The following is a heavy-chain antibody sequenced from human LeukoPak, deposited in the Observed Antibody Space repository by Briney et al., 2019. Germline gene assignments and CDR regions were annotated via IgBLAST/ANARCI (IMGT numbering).Heavy chain of an antibody. D-gene: IGHD3-3*01. CDR3: ASSIFGVAPDRIYFDY. CDR2: IYYSGST. Sequence: PSQTLSLTCTVSGGSISSGGYYWGWIRQPPGKGLEWIGSIYYSGSTYYNPSLKSRVTISVDTSKNQFSLKLSSVTAADTAVYYCASSIFGVAPDRIYFDYWGQGTLVTVSS. J-gene: IGHJ4*02. CDR1: GGSISSGGYY. V-gene: IGHV4-39*01.